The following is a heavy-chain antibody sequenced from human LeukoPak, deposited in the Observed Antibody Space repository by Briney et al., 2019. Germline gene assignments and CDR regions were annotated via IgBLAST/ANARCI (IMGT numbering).Heavy chain of an antibody. D-gene: IGHD1-7*01. Sequence: GGSLRLSCAASGFTFSDYYMSWIRQAPGKGLEWLSYISSSSSYTNYADSVKGRFTISRDNAKNSLYLQMNSLRAEDTAVYYCARPQSSVIGELAYYFDYWGQGTLVTVSS. CDR3: ARPQSSVIGELAYYFDY. CDR1: GFTFSDYY. V-gene: IGHV3-11*03. CDR2: ISSSSSYT. J-gene: IGHJ4*02.